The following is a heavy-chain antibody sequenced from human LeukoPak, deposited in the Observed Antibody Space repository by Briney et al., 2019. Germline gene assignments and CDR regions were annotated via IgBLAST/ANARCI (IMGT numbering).Heavy chain of an antibody. Sequence: SETLSLTCTVSGGSISSSNSFWGWIRQPPGKGLEWIGSIYYSGSTYYNPSLKSRVTISVDTSKNQFSLKLSSVTAADTAVYYCARDIVVVVAAKYYFDYWGQGTLVTVSS. CDR3: ARDIVVVVAAKYYFDY. CDR2: IYYSGST. V-gene: IGHV4-39*07. CDR1: GGSISSSNSF. D-gene: IGHD2-15*01. J-gene: IGHJ4*02.